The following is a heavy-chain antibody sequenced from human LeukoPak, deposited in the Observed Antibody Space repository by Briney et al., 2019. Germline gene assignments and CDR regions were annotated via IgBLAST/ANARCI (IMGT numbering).Heavy chain of an antibody. CDR3: ARAIGDTAMEPYYYYYMDV. CDR2: IIPIFGTA. J-gene: IGHJ6*03. CDR1: GGTFSSYA. Sequence: GASVKVSCKASGGTFSSYAISWVRQAPGQGLEWMGGIIPIFGTANYAQKFQGRVTITMDESTSTAYMELSSLRSEDTAVYYCARAIGDTAMEPYYYYYMDVWGKGTTVTVSS. D-gene: IGHD5-18*01. V-gene: IGHV1-69*05.